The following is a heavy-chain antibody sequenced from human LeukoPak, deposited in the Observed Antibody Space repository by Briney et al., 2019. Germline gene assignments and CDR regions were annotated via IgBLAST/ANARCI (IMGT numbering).Heavy chain of an antibody. D-gene: IGHD6-25*01. J-gene: IGHJ5*01. Sequence: ASVKVSCKASGYILTKHNMHWVRQAPGQGLEWMGIINPSSGHTSCAQKFQGRITMTRDISTSTVYMELSSLRSEDTAVYYCARDSVAASNWFDPWGQGALVTVSS. CDR2: INPSSGHT. CDR3: ARDSVAASNWFDP. CDR1: GYILTKHN. V-gene: IGHV1-46*01.